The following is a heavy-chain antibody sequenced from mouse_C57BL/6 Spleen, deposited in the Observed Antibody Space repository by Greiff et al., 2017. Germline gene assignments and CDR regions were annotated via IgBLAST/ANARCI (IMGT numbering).Heavy chain of an antibody. J-gene: IGHJ4*01. CDR2: IDPENGDT. Sequence: EVQLQQSGAELVRPGASVKLSCTASGFNFKDDYMHWVKQRPEQGLEWIGWIDPENGDTEYASKFQGKATITADTSSNTAYLQLSSLTSEDTAVYYWTTLIYYGMDYWGQGTSVTVSS. V-gene: IGHV14-4*01. CDR3: TTLIYYGMDY. CDR1: GFNFKDDY.